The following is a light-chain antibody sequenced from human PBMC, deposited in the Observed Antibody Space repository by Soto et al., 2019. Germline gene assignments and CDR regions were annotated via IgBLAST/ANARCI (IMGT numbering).Light chain of an antibody. Sequence: AIPMTQSPSSLSASVGDRVTITCRASQGIRNDLDWFQQKPGKAPKLLIYAASNLQSGVPARFSGSGSGTDFTLTISSLQPEDFDTYYCLQKYFYPFTFGPGTKVDIK. V-gene: IGKV1-6*01. CDR3: LQKYFYPFT. CDR1: QGIRND. J-gene: IGKJ3*01. CDR2: AAS.